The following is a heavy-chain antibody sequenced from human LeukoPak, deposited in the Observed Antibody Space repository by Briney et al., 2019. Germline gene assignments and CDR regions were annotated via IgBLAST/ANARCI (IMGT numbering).Heavy chain of an antibody. D-gene: IGHD6-6*01. Sequence: GRSLRLSCAASGFTFSSYAMHWVRQAPGKGLEWVAVISYDGSNKYYADSVKGRFTISRDNSKNTLYLQMNSLRAEDTAVYYCGRGIAAHTPWCDPGGQGTRVTVSS. J-gene: IGHJ5*02. CDR3: GRGIAAHTPWCDP. CDR2: ISYDGSNK. CDR1: GFTFSSYA. V-gene: IGHV3-30-3*01.